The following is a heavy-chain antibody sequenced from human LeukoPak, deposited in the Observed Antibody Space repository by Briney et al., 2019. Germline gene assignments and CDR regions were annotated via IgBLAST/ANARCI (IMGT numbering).Heavy chain of an antibody. CDR2: INPNSGGT. CDR3: AREGINYGSGSPTDYGMDV. J-gene: IGHJ6*02. D-gene: IGHD3-10*01. Sequence: ASVKVSCKASGYTFTGYYMHWVRQAPGQGLEWMGWINPNSGGTNYAQKFQGRVTMTRDTSISTAYMELSRLRSDDTAVYYCAREGINYGSGSPTDYGMDVWGQGTTVTVSS. V-gene: IGHV1-2*02. CDR1: GYTFTGYY.